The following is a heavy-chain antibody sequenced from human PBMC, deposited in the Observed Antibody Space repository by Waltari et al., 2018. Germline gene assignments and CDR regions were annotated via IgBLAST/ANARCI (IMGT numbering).Heavy chain of an antibody. CDR3: AREGGRGSSSSDWFDS. V-gene: IGHV3-21*01. D-gene: IGHD6-6*01. CDR2: ISSNGAYI. Sequence: DVQLVESGGGLVTPGGSLRLSCAASGFPFSTYTMNWVRQAPGKGLEWVSSISSNGAYIYYADSLRGRLTIARDNAKNSLSLQVNSLRADDTAVYYCAREGGRGSSSSDWFDSWGQGTLVTVSS. CDR1: GFPFSTYT. J-gene: IGHJ5*01.